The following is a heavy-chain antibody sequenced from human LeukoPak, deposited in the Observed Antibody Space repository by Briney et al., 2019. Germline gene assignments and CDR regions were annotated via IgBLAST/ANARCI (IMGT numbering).Heavy chain of an antibody. D-gene: IGHD2-15*01. CDR1: GFTFSSYG. V-gene: IGHV3-33*01. CDR3: ARDPRGYCSGGSCYSGYFDY. J-gene: IGHJ4*02. CDR2: IWYDGSNK. Sequence: GSLRLSCAASGFTFSSYGMHWVRQAPGKGLEWVAVIWYDGSNKYYADSVKGRFTIPRDNSKNTLYLQMNSLRAEDTAVYYCARDPRGYCSGGSCYSGYFDYWGQGTLVTVSS.